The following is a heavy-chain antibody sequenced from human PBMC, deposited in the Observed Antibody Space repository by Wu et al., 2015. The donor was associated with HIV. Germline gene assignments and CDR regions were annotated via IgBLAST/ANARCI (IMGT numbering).Heavy chain of an antibody. V-gene: IGHV1-2*02. Sequence: QLVQSGAEVTKPGASVSVSCQTSGYTFTDHYIHWVRQAPGQGLEWMGWIRPDSGATNYAEKFQDRVTMTRDVSISTAFMQLNRLRSDDTAVYFCARDLGDDFAIRGYYWYMDVWGSGTAITVSS. D-gene: IGHD3-22*01. CDR2: IRPDSGAT. CDR1: GYTFTDHY. J-gene: IGHJ6*03. CDR3: ARDLGDDFAIRGYYWYMDV.